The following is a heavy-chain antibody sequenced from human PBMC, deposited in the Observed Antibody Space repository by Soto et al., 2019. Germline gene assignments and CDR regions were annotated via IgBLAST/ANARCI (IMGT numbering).Heavy chain of an antibody. CDR3: ARREGLATISYYFDF. V-gene: IGHV4-39*01. Sequence: PSESLSLTCSVSDDSINSDKYYWGWIRQPPGKGLEWIGSIYYRGNAYYNPSLQTRVTISLDKSRSQFSPKLNSVTAADSAVYFCARREGLATISYYFDFWGPGALVTVSS. CDR1: DDSINSDKYY. D-gene: IGHD3-9*01. J-gene: IGHJ4*02. CDR2: IYYRGNA.